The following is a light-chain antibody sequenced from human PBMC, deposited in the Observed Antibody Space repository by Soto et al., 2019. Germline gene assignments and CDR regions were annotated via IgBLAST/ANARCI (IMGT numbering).Light chain of an antibody. J-gene: IGKJ2*01. CDR3: QQYGSSTYT. CDR1: QSVSSSY. V-gene: IGKV3-20*01. Sequence: IVLTQSPGTLSLSPGEGATLSCRPSQSVSSSYIAWYQHKPGQGPRLVISGASSSATGIQDRFSGSGSGTVFILTILVWEPEDFAVNYCQQYGSSTYTFGQGTKQEIK. CDR2: GAS.